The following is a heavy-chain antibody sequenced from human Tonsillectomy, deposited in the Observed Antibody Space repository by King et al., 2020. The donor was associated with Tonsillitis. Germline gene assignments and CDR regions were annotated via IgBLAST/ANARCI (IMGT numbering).Heavy chain of an antibody. V-gene: IGHV3-30*04. J-gene: IGHJ6*03. CDR2: ISYNGNYK. Sequence: VQLVESGGGVVQPGRSLRLSCAASGFTFSSYALHWVRQAPGKGLEWVAIISYNGNYKYYAASVKGRFTISRDTSNNTLYLQMNSLEAEDTAVYYCARASGSSWSYYYYYMDVWGKGTTVTVSS. CDR1: GFTFSSYA. CDR3: ARASGSSWSYYYYYMDV. D-gene: IGHD6-13*01.